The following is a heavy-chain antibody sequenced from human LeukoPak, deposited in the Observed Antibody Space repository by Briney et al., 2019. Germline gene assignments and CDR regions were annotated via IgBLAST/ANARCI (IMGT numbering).Heavy chain of an antibody. CDR3: ARDYYDSSGYYPDY. D-gene: IGHD3-22*01. CDR1: GFTFSSYA. V-gene: IGHV3-30-3*01. CDR2: ISYDGSNK. Sequence: GGSLRLSCAASGFTFSSYAMHWVRQAPGKGLEWVAVISYDGSNKYYADSMKGRFTISRDNSKNTLYLQMNSLRAEDTAVYYCARDYYDSSGYYPDYWGQGTLVTVSS. J-gene: IGHJ4*02.